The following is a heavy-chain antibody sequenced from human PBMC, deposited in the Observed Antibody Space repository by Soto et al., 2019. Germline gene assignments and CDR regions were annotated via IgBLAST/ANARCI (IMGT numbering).Heavy chain of an antibody. D-gene: IGHD6-19*01. CDR1: GFSFSDYS. V-gene: IGHV3-15*07. J-gene: IGHJ5*02. CDR3: KTRSGPDDH. Sequence: PGGSLRLSCAASGFSFSDYSMNWVRQAPGKGLEWVGRIKSKADGGTIDYAEPVRGRFTISRDDSKNTLYLEMNSLKIEDTAVYYCKTRSGPDDHWGQGTPVTVSS. CDR2: IKSKADGGTI.